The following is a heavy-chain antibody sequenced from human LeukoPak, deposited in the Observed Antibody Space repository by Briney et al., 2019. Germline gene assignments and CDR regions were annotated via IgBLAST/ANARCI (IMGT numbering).Heavy chain of an antibody. J-gene: IGHJ6*03. CDR2: IKQDGSEK. D-gene: IGHD2-2*01. V-gene: IGHV3-7*01. CDR3: ARELGYCSSTSCSDYYYYYYMDV. Sequence: GGSLRLSCAASGFTFSSYWMSWVRQAPGKGLEWVANIKQDGSEKYYVDSVKGRFTISRDNAKNSLYLQMNSLRAEDTAVYYCARELGYCSSTSCSDYYYYYYMDVWGKGTTVIISS. CDR1: GFTFSSYW.